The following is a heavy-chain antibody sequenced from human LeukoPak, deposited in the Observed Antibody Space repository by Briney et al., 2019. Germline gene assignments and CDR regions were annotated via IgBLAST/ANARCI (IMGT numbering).Heavy chain of an antibody. V-gene: IGHV3-7*01. CDR2: IKQDGSVK. Sequence: GGSLRLSCAASGFTFSNYWMSWVRQTPGKGLEWVANIKQDGSVKYYVDSVRGRFTISRDNAKNSVYLQMNSLRAEDTAVYYCARIGYSSSCLDYWGQGTLVTVSS. D-gene: IGHD6-19*01. J-gene: IGHJ4*02. CDR3: ARIGYSSSCLDY. CDR1: GFTFSNYW.